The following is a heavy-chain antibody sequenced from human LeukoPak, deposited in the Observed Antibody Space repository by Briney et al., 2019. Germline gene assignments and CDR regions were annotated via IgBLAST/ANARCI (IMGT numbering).Heavy chain of an antibody. CDR1: GFSFSSYG. Sequence: GGSLRLSCVASGFSFSSYGMHWVRQAPGKGLEWVAVIWFDGSEKYYADSVKGRFTISRDNSKNTLYMQMNSLRAEDTAVYYCARTYDSSGYDYGHYFDYWGQGTLVTVSS. V-gene: IGHV3-33*01. D-gene: IGHD3-22*01. J-gene: IGHJ4*02. CDR3: ARTYDSSGYDYGHYFDY. CDR2: IWFDGSEK.